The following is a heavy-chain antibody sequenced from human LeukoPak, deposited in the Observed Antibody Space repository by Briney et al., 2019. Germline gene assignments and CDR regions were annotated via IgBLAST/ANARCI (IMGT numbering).Heavy chain of an antibody. V-gene: IGHV1-18*01. CDR2: ISAYNGNT. Sequence: GLEWMEWISAYNGNTNYAQKLQGRVTMTTDTSTSTAYMELRSLRSDDTAVYYCARSIAVAGPIGYWGQGTLVTVSS. D-gene: IGHD6-19*01. J-gene: IGHJ4*02. CDR3: ARSIAVAGPIGY.